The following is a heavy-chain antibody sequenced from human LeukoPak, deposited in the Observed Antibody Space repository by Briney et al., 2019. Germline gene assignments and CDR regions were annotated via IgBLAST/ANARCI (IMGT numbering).Heavy chain of an antibody. V-gene: IGHV3-48*01. CDR1: GFTFSSHS. D-gene: IGHD4-17*01. CDR3: AKERDGDRFYYYYYYGMDV. Sequence: GGSLRLSCAASGFTFSSHSMNRVRQAPGKGLEWVSYISSSSSTIYYADSVKGRFTISRDNAKNSLYLQMNSLRAEDTAVYYCAKERDGDRFYYYYYYGMDVWGQGTTVTVSS. J-gene: IGHJ6*02. CDR2: ISSSSSTI.